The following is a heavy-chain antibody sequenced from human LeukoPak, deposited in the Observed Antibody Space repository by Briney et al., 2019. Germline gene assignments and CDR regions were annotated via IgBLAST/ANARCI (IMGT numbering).Heavy chain of an antibody. Sequence: SETLSLTCTVSGASVSSGSYYWSWIRQPPGKGLEWIGYIYYSGSTNYNPSIKSRVTILVDTSKNQFSLKLRSVTAADTAVYYCARTQYCSRDSCYFGYFDYWGQGTVVTVSS. J-gene: IGHJ4*02. V-gene: IGHV4-61*01. CDR1: GASVSSGSYY. CDR2: IYYSGST. CDR3: ARTQYCSRDSCYFGYFDY. D-gene: IGHD2-2*01.